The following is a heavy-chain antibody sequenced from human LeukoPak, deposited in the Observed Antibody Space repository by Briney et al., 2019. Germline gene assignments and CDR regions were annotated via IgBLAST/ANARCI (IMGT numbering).Heavy chain of an antibody. Sequence: PGGSLRLSCAASGFTFSSYWMHWVRQAPGKGLVWVSRINSDGSSTSYADSVKGRFTISRDNAKNALYLQMNSLRAEDTAVYYCAKPDCSSTSCYTQEIDYWGQGTLVTVSS. CDR2: INSDGSST. V-gene: IGHV3-74*01. J-gene: IGHJ4*02. CDR3: AKPDCSSTSCYTQEIDY. CDR1: GFTFSSYW. D-gene: IGHD2-2*02.